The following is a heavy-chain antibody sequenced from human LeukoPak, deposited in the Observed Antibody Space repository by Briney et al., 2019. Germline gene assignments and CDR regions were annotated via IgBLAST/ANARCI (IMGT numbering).Heavy chain of an antibody. D-gene: IGHD1-26*01. J-gene: IGHJ6*04. Sequence: PGESLRPSCAASGFSLSTYGIHWVRQTPGGGPDWLTYIRFDGTSKYYAPSVKGRFSISRDHSANTAYLHMSSLRPEDTALYYCARTPYSGSSLQYYHLDAWGKGTTVTVSS. CDR3: ARTPYSGSSLQYYHLDA. V-gene: IGHV3-30*02. CDR1: GFSLSTYG. CDR2: IRFDGTSK.